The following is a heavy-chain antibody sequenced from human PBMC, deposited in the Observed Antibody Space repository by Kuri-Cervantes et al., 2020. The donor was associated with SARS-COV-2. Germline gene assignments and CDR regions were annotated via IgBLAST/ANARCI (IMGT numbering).Heavy chain of an antibody. D-gene: IGHD3-16*01. Sequence: ASVKVSCKASGYTFTGYYMHWVRQAPGQGLEWMGWINPNSGGTNYAQKFQGRVTMTRDTSISTAYMDLRRLKSEDTAIYYCARVSLGRHQTTRGSALGACDFWGQGTPVTVSS. V-gene: IGHV1-2*02. CDR3: ARVSLGRHQTTRGSALGACDF. J-gene: IGHJ4*02. CDR1: GYTFTGYY. CDR2: INPNSGGT.